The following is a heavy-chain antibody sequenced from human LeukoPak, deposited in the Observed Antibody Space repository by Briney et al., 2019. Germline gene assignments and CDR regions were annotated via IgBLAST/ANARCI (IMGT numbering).Heavy chain of an antibody. V-gene: IGHV1-2*02. D-gene: IGHD6-13*01. CDR3: ARDRVRIAAAGTGWFDP. CDR2: INPNSGGT. CDR1: GYTFTGCY. Sequence: ASVKVSCKASGYTFTGCYMHWVPEAPGQGLEWVGWINPNSGGTNYAQKFQGRGTMTRDTSISTAYMELSRLRSDATAGYYGARDRVRIAAAGTGWFDPWGQGTLVTVSS. J-gene: IGHJ5*02.